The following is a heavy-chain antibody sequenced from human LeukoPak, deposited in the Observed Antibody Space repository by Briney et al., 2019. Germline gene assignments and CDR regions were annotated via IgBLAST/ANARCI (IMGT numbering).Heavy chain of an antibody. Sequence: GASVKVSCKVSGKTLTELSMHWVRQAPGKGLEWMGGFDPEDGETIYAQKFQGRVTMTEDTSTDTAYMELSSLRFEDTAVYYCARELAFSTTQNYWGQGTLVTVSS. CDR2: FDPEDGET. D-gene: IGHD1-1*01. J-gene: IGHJ4*02. CDR3: ARELAFSTTQNY. V-gene: IGHV1-24*01. CDR1: GKTLTELS.